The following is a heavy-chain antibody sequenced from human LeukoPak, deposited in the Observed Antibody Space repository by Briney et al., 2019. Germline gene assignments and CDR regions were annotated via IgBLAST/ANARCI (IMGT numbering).Heavy chain of an antibody. CDR3: ALLVGYSSSWYESWFDP. D-gene: IGHD6-13*01. Sequence: PGGSLRLSCAASGFTVSSNYMSWVRQAPGKGLEWVSVIYSGGSTYYADSVKGRFTISRDNSKNTLYLQMNSLRAEDTAVYYGALLVGYSSSWYESWFDPWGQGTLVTVSS. V-gene: IGHV3-53*01. J-gene: IGHJ5*02. CDR1: GFTVSSNY. CDR2: IYSGGST.